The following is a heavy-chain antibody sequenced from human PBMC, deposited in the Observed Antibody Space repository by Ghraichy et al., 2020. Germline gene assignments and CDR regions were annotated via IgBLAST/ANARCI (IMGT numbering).Heavy chain of an antibody. Sequence: GSLRLSCAASGFAYNSYWMNWVRQAPGKGLEWVAYIKYDGSAEYYVDSVKGRFAISRDNAKNSLFLQMNSLRAEDTAVYYCARGWGRFDYRGQGTLVTVSS. D-gene: IGHD2-21*02. CDR2: IKYDGSAE. V-gene: IGHV3-7*01. CDR3: ARGWGRFDY. J-gene: IGHJ4*02. CDR1: GFAYNSYW.